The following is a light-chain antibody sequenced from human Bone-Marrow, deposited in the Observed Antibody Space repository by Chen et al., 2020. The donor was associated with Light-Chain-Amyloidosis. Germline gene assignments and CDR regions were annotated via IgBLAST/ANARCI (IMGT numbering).Light chain of an antibody. Sequence: EIVLTQSPGTLSLSPGEGANLSCRASQTISSNYLTWNQQKFGQAPRLLIYGSSSRATGIPDRFTGSGSGTDFTLTINRLEPEDFAMYYCKQYGTSPLTFGGGTKVEIK. CDR1: QTISSNY. CDR3: KQYGTSPLT. V-gene: IGKV3-20*01. J-gene: IGKJ4*01. CDR2: GSS.